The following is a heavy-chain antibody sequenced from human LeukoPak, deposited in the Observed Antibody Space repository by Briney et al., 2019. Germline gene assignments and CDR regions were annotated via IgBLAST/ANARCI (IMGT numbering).Heavy chain of an antibody. CDR3: ARGVSGSYGKFDY. V-gene: IGHV3-74*01. D-gene: IGHD1-26*01. J-gene: IGHJ4*02. Sequence: GGSLRLSCAVSGFTFSNFFMNWVRQAPGKGLEWVSRINIDGSTTNYADSVKGRFTISRDNAKNTLYLQMNSLRAEDTAVYYCARGVSGSYGKFDYWGQGTLVTVSS. CDR2: INIDGSTT. CDR1: GFTFSNFF.